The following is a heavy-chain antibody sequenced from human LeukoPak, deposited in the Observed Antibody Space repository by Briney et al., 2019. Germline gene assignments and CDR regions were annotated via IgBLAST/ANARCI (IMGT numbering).Heavy chain of an antibody. CDR2: IYYSGST. J-gene: IGHJ3*02. Sequence: SETLSLTCTVSGGSISSRSYYWGWIRQPPGKGLEWIGTIYYSGSTYYNPSLKSRVTISVDTSKNQFSVKLSSVTAADRAVYYCGGGQQLVEAFDIWGQGTMVTVPS. V-gene: IGHV4-39*01. CDR3: GGGQQLVEAFDI. CDR1: GGSISSRSYY. D-gene: IGHD6-13*01.